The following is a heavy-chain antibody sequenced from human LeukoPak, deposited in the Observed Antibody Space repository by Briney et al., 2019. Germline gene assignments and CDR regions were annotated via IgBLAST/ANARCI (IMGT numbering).Heavy chain of an antibody. CDR3: ARERGVTYYYGSGTHKDYANWFDP. Sequence: GASVKVSCRASGGTFSSYAISWVRQAPGQGFEWMGGTIPSLATANYAQKFRGRVTITADESTSTVYMELSSLRSEDTAVYYCARERGVTYYYGSGTHKDYANWFDPWGQGTLVTVSS. CDR2: TIPSLATA. D-gene: IGHD3-10*01. J-gene: IGHJ5*02. CDR1: GGTFSSYA. V-gene: IGHV1-69*13.